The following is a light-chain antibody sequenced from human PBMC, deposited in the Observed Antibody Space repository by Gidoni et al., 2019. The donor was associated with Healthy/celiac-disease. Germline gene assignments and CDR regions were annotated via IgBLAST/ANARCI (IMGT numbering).Light chain of an antibody. Sequence: TQLTQSPSSLSASVGDRVTITWRASQSINSYLNWYQQKPGKAPKLVIYAASSLQSGVPSRFSGSGSGTDFTLTISSLQPEDFASYYGQQSYSTPLTVGGGTKVEIK. V-gene: IGKV1-39*01. CDR2: AAS. CDR3: QQSYSTPLT. CDR1: QSINSY. J-gene: IGKJ4*01.